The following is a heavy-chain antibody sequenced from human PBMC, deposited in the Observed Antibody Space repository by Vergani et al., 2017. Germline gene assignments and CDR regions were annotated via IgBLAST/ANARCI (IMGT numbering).Heavy chain of an antibody. CDR2: ISISSSTI. J-gene: IGHJ3*02. V-gene: IGHV3-48*01. Sequence: EVQLVESGGGLVQPGGSLRLSCAASGFTFSSYSMNRVRQAPGKGLEWVSYISISSSTIYYADSVKGPFTISRDNAKNSLYLQMNSLRAEDTAVYYCARSGTYYYDSSGYEDDAFDIWGQGTMVTVSS. CDR1: GFTFSSYS. D-gene: IGHD3-22*01. CDR3: ARSGTYYYDSSGYEDDAFDI.